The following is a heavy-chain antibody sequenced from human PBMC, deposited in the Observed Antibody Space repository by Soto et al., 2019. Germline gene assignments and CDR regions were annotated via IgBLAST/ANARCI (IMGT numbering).Heavy chain of an antibody. Sequence: ASVKVSCKASGYTFTSYGISWVRQAPGQGLEWMGWISAYNGNTNYAQKLQGRVTMTTDTSTSTAYMELRSLRSDDTAVYYCARFLGRGGAAAGHYYYYMDVWGKGTTVTVSS. CDR2: ISAYNGNT. CDR3: ARFLGRGGAAAGHYYYYMDV. CDR1: GYTFTSYG. D-gene: IGHD6-13*01. J-gene: IGHJ6*03. V-gene: IGHV1-18*01.